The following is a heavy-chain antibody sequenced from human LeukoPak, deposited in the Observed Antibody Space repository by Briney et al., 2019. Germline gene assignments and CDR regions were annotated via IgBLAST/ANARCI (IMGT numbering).Heavy chain of an antibody. D-gene: IGHD5-24*01. CDR1: GGTFSSYA. V-gene: IGHV1-69*04. J-gene: IGHJ5*02. CDR2: IIPILGIA. CDR3: ARVTAFRYKRFDP. Sequence: SVKVSCKASGGTFSSYAISWVRQAPGQGLEWMGRIIPILGIANYAQKFQGRVTITADKSTSTAYMELSSLRSEDTAVYYCARVTAFRYKRFDPWGQGTLVTVSS.